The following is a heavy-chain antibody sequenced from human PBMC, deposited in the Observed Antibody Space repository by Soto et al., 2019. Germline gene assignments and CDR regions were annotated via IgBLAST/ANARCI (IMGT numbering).Heavy chain of an antibody. CDR3: ARQGIAVAGTSVYYYGMDV. V-gene: IGHV5-51*01. CDR2: IYPGDSDT. Sequence: GESLKISCKGSGYSFTSYWIGWVRQMPGKGLEWMGIIYPGDSDTRYSPSFQGQVTISADKSISTAYLQWSSLKASDTAMYYCARQGIAVAGTSVYYYGMDVWGQGTTVTVLL. CDR1: GYSFTSYW. J-gene: IGHJ6*02. D-gene: IGHD6-19*01.